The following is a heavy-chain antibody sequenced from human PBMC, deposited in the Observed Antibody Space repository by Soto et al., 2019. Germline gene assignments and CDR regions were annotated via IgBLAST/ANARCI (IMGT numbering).Heavy chain of an antibody. CDR1: GGTFSSYA. J-gene: IGHJ4*02. Sequence: SVKVSCKASGGTFSSYAISWVRQAPGQGLEWMGGIIPIFGTANYAQKFQGRVTITADKSTSTAYMELSSLGSEDTAVYYCARSASGWLAGDYWGQGTLVTVSS. D-gene: IGHD6-19*01. CDR3: ARSASGWLAGDY. V-gene: IGHV1-69*06. CDR2: IIPIFGTA.